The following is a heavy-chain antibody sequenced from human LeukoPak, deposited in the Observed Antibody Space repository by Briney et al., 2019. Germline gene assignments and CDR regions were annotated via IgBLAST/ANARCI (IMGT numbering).Heavy chain of an antibody. CDR1: GDSISYFS. D-gene: IGHD3-3*01. J-gene: IGHJ5*02. V-gene: IGHV4-59*01. Sequence: SETLSLTCTVSGDSISYFSWTWIRQTPGKGLEWIGFISSSGTSHYSPSLESRVTFSLDTSKSQFSLSLKSVTAADTAVYYCARVFRGAVTSNWFDPWGQGILVTVSS. CDR2: ISSSGTS. CDR3: ARVFRGAVTSNWFDP.